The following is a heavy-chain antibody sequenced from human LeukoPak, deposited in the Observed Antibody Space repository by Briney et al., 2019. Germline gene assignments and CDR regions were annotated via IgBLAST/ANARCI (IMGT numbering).Heavy chain of an antibody. CDR3: ARGPPRRWLQLADRDYYMDV. V-gene: IGHV3-21*01. CDR2: ISSSSSYI. CDR1: GFTFSSYS. Sequence: GGSLGLSCAASGFTFSSYSMNWVRQAPGKGLEWVSSISSSSSYIYYADSVKGRFTIPRDNAKNSLYLQMNSLRAEDTAVYYCARGPPRRWLQLADRDYYMDVWGKGTTVTVSS. J-gene: IGHJ6*03. D-gene: IGHD5-24*01.